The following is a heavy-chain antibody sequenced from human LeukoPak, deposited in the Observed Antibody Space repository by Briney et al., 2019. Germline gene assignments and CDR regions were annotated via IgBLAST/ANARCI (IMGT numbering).Heavy chain of an antibody. J-gene: IGHJ4*02. D-gene: IGHD6-6*01. CDR2: IHPNSGAT. CDR3: ARDLAATSSLDY. Sequence: ASVKVSCKASGYAFTGYYIHWVRQAPGQGLEWMGWIHPNSGATNYAPKFQGRVTMTRDTSITTAYMDLSSLSTDDTAVYYCARDLAATSSLDYWGQGTLVPVSS. CDR1: GYAFTGYY. V-gene: IGHV1-2*02.